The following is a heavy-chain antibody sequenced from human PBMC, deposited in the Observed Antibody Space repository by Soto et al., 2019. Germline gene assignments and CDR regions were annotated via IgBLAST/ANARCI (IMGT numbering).Heavy chain of an antibody. J-gene: IGHJ4*02. CDR2: IIPILGIA. Sequence: QVQLVQSGAEVKKPGSSVKVSCKASGGTFSSYTISWVRQAPGQGLEWMGRIIPILGIANYAQKFQGRVTXPAXKSTSTAYMELSSLRSEDTAVYYCARYGGNSAFDYWGQGTLVTVSS. V-gene: IGHV1-69*02. D-gene: IGHD2-21*02. CDR1: GGTFSSYT. CDR3: ARYGGNSAFDY.